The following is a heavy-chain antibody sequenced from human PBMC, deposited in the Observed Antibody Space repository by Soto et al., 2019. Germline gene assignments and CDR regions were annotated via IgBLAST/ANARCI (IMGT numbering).Heavy chain of an antibody. CDR2: INHSGST. J-gene: IGHJ6*02. CDR1: GGSFSGYY. D-gene: IGHD4-17*01. Sequence: SETLSLTCAVYGGSFSGYYWSWIRQPPGKGLEWIGEINHSGSTNYNPSLKSRVTISVDTSKNQFSLKLSSVTAADTAVYYFARDGYGDYELGYYYYYGMDVWGQGTTVTVSS. CDR3: ARDGYGDYELGYYYYYGMDV. V-gene: IGHV4-34*01.